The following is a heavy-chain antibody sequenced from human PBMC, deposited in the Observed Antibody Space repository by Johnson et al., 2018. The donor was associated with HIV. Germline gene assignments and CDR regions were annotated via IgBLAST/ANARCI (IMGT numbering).Heavy chain of an antibody. Sequence: QMLLVESGGGVVQPGRSLRLSCAASGFTFSSYTIHWVRQAPGKGLEWVAFISYDGGNKYYADSVKGRFIISRDNSKNTLYLQMNSLRAEDTAVYYCAKDRHDYGDLDAFDIWGQGTMVTVSS. CDR1: GFTFSSYT. J-gene: IGHJ3*02. CDR2: ISYDGGNK. CDR3: AKDRHDYGDLDAFDI. V-gene: IGHV3-30*04. D-gene: IGHD4-17*01.